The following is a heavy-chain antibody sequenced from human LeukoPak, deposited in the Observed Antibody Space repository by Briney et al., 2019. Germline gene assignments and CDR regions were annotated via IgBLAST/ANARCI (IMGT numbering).Heavy chain of an antibody. D-gene: IGHD3-10*01. CDR2: IYDDVAT. V-gene: IGHV3-53*01. J-gene: IGHJ4*02. Sequence: GGSLRLSCAASGFTVSSNYMSWVRQAPGKGLEWVSDIYDDVATHYADSVKGRFTISRDTSKNTLFLQMNSLRAEDTAVYYCARVIYYGSGSYYDNWGQGTLVTVSS. CDR1: GFTVSSNY. CDR3: ARVIYYGSGSYYDN.